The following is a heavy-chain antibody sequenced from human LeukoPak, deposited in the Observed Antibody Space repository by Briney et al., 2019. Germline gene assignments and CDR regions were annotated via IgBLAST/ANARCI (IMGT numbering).Heavy chain of an antibody. CDR2: IRYVGSNK. CDR1: GFTFSSYW. J-gene: IGHJ4*02. D-gene: IGHD6-13*01. V-gene: IGHV3-30*02. CDR3: ARDGYTGYSSSWYPD. Sequence: GGSLRLSCAASGFTFSSYWMHWVRQAPGKGLEWVAFIRYVGSNKYYADSVKGRFTISRDNSKNTLYLQMNSLRAEDTAMYYCARDGYTGYSSSWYPDWGQGTLVTVSS.